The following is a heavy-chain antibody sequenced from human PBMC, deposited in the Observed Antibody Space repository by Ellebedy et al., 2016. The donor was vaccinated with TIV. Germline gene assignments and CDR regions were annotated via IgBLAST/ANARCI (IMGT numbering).Heavy chain of an antibody. J-gene: IGHJ6*02. Sequence: AASVKVSCKTSGYSFTGYYIHRVRQAPGQGLEWMGVINPTAGSTSSAQKFQGRVTMTSETSTRTVYMELSSLRSEDTAVYYSARAPSVDPHMDVWGQGTTVTVSS. D-gene: IGHD6-19*01. CDR2: INPTAGST. V-gene: IGHV1-46*01. CDR1: GYSFTGYY. CDR3: ARAPSVDPHMDV.